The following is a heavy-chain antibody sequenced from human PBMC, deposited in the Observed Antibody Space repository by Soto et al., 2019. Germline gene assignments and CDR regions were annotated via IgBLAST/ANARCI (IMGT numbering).Heavy chain of an antibody. Sequence: GGSLRLSCVASGFTFENYAMSWVRQAPGKGLEWVSAISGSGGTTYYSDSVKGRFTISRDNSKNSVYLQMNDLRVEDAAEYFCAKDSWAIFGVPAGEYYAMDVWGQGTTVTVSS. D-gene: IGHD3-3*01. J-gene: IGHJ6*02. V-gene: IGHV3-23*01. CDR1: GFTFENYA. CDR3: AKDSWAIFGVPAGEYYAMDV. CDR2: ISGSGGTT.